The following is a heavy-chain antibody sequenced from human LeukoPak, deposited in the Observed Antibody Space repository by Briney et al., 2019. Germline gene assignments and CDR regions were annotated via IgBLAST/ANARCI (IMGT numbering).Heavy chain of an antibody. CDR3: GRALGGEAY. CDR1: GYTFIDYG. CDR2: ISTLNGNT. V-gene: IGHV1-18*01. Sequence: ASVKVSCKASGYTFIDYGISWARQAPGQGLEWMGWISTLNGNTNYAQMFQGRVTMTTDTSTSTAYMELRSLRSDDTAVYYCGRALGGEAYWGQGTLVTVSS. D-gene: IGHD3-16*01. J-gene: IGHJ4*02.